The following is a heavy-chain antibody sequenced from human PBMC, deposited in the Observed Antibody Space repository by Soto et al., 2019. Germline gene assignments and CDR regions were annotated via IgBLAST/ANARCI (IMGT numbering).Heavy chain of an antibody. V-gene: IGHV1-18*01. CDR3: ARSPWVIVANDY. J-gene: IGHJ4*02. CDR2: ISAYNGNT. D-gene: IGHD5-12*01. Sequence: GASVKVSCKASGGTFSSYAISWVRQAPGQGFEWMGGISAYNGNTNYAQKLQGRVTMTTDTSTSTAYMELRSLRSDDTAVYYCARSPWVIVANDYWGQGTLVTVSS. CDR1: GGTFSSYA.